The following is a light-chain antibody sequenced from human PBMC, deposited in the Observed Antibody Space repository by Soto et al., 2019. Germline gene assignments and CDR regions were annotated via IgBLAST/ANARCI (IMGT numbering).Light chain of an antibody. CDR2: AAS. Sequence: DIQMTQSPSSLSPSVGDRVTITCRASQDISTYLNWYQQKPGKAPKLQIYAASSLQSGVPSRFSGSGSETDFTLTISSLQPEDFATYSCQQNYSTTWTFGQGTKVEIK. J-gene: IGKJ1*01. CDR1: QDISTY. CDR3: QQNYSTTWT. V-gene: IGKV1-39*01.